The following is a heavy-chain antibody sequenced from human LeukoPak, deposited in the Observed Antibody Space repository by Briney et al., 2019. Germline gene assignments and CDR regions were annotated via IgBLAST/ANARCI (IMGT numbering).Heavy chain of an antibody. Sequence: PGGSLRLSCAASGFIFSNYGMNWVRQAPGKGLEWVSAIGGRDGSTYYADSVKGRFAISRDNSKNTLYVQMNSLRAEDTAVYYCAKGHYYGSGSLDYWGQGTLVTVSS. J-gene: IGHJ4*02. V-gene: IGHV3-23*01. CDR2: IGGRDGST. CDR1: GFIFSNYG. CDR3: AKGHYYGSGSLDY. D-gene: IGHD3-10*01.